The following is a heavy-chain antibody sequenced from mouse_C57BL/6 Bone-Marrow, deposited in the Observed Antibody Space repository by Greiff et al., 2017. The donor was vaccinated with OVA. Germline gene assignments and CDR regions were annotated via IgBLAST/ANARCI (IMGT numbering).Heavy chain of an antibody. J-gene: IGHJ3*01. Sequence: EVKLMESGGGLVKPGGSLKLSCAASGFTFSSYAMSWVRQTPEKRLEWVATISDGGSYTYYPDNVKGRFTISRDNAKNNLYLQMSHLKSEDTAMYYCAREGYFFAYWGQGTLVTVSA. CDR3: AREGYFFAY. D-gene: IGHD2-3*01. CDR2: ISDGGSYT. V-gene: IGHV5-4*01. CDR1: GFTFSSYA.